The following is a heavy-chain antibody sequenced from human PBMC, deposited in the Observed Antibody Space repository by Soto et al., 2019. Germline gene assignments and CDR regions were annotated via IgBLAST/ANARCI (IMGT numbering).Heavy chain of an antibody. CDR1: SGSISSSNW. D-gene: IGHD5-12*01. CDR2: FYHSGST. J-gene: IGHJ4*02. CDR3: ASSSGYDPSRYFDY. V-gene: IGHV4-4*02. Sequence: QVQLQESGPGLVKPSGTLSLTCAVSSGSISSSNWWSWVRQPPGKGLEWIGEFYHSGSTNYNRSLKSRVTISVDKSKNQFSLKLSSVTAADTAVYYCASSSGYDPSRYFDYWGQGTLVTVSS.